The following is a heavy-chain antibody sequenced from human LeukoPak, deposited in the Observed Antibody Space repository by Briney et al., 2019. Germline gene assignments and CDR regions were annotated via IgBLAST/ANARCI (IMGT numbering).Heavy chain of an antibody. CDR2: INPNSCGT. J-gene: IGHJ6*03. CDR3: ARYGKGPAHMDV. D-gene: IGHD1-26*01. V-gene: IGHV1-2*06. CDR1: RYTFTGYY. Sequence: ASVKVSCKTSRYTFTGYYLHWVRQAPGQELEWMGRINPNSCGTNYAQKFQGRVTMTRDTSISTAYMELSRLRSDDTAVYYCARYGKGPAHMDVWGKGTTVTVA.